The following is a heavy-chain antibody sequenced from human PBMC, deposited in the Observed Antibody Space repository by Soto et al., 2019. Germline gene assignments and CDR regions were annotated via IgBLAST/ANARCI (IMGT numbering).Heavy chain of an antibody. CDR1: GYTFTSYG. D-gene: IGHD3-10*01. Sequence: QVQLVQSGAEVKKPGASVKVSCKASGYTFTSYGISWVRQAPGQGLEWMGWISAYNGNTNYAQKLQGRVTMTTDTSTSTAYMELRSLRSDDTAVYYCSRDQNYYGSGSERDYWGQGTLVTVSS. CDR3: SRDQNYYGSGSERDY. V-gene: IGHV1-18*01. CDR2: ISAYNGNT. J-gene: IGHJ4*02.